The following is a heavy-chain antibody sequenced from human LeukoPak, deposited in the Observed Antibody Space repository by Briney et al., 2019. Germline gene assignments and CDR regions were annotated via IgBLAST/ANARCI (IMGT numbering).Heavy chain of an antibody. CDR3: AKDNSAWAFDY. D-gene: IGHD1-26*01. V-gene: IGHV3-30*02. J-gene: IGHJ4*02. Sequence: GGSLTLSCAASGFTFSLHNMHWVRQAPGKGLEWVSFKRFDRNNEDYADSVKGRFTISRDNSKNTLYLQMNSLRPEDTAIYYCAKDNSAWAFDYWGQETLVTVSS. CDR2: KRFDRNNE. CDR1: GFTFSLHN.